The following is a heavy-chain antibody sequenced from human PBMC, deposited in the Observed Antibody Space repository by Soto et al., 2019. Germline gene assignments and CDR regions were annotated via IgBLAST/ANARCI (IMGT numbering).Heavy chain of an antibody. Sequence: ASVKVSCKVSGYTLTELSMHWVRQAPGKGLEWMGGFDPEDGETIYAQKFQGRVTMTEDTSTDTAYMELSSLRSEDTAVYYCATASGHHSSSWGTEYYYGMDVWGQGTTVTVSS. CDR1: GYTLTELS. CDR2: FDPEDGET. CDR3: ATASGHHSSSWGTEYYYGMDV. J-gene: IGHJ6*02. V-gene: IGHV1-24*01. D-gene: IGHD6-13*01.